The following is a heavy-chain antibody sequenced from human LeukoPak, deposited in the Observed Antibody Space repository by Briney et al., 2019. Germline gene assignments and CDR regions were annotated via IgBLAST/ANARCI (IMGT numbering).Heavy chain of an antibody. V-gene: IGHV3-66*01. CDR1: GFTVSGNY. CDR3: ASNRGWVYFDY. D-gene: IGHD6-19*01. CDR2: IYSGGTT. J-gene: IGHJ4*02. Sequence: GGSLRLSCAASGFTVSGNYMSWVRQAPGKGLEWVSVIYSGGTTYYADSVKGRFTISRDNSKNTLHLQMNNLRAEDTAVYYCASNRGWVYFDYWGQGTLVTVSS.